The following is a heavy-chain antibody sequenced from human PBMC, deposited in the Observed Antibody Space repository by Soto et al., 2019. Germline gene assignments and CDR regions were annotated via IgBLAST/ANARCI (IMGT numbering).Heavy chain of an antibody. CDR3: ARHRDTAMGRIDY. CDR2: IYYSGST. J-gene: IGHJ4*02. Sequence: QLQLQESGPGLVKPSETLSLTCTVSGGSISSSSYYWGWIRQPPGKGLEWIGSIYYSGSTYYNPSLKSRVTISVDTSKNQFSLKLSSVTAADTAVYYCARHRDTAMGRIDYWGQGTLVTVSS. V-gene: IGHV4-39*01. CDR1: GGSISSSSYY. D-gene: IGHD5-18*01.